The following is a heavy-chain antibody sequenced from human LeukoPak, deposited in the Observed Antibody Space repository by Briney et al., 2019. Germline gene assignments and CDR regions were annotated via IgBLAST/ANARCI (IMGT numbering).Heavy chain of an antibody. Sequence: SVKVSCKASGGTFSSYAVSWVRQAPGQGLEWMGGIIPIFGTANYAQKFQGRVTITADESTSTAYMELSSLRSEDTAVYYCARGRYMVRGVIINDYWGQGTLVTVSS. CDR2: IIPIFGTA. D-gene: IGHD3-10*01. CDR3: ARGRYMVRGVIINDY. CDR1: GGTFSSYA. J-gene: IGHJ4*02. V-gene: IGHV1-69*13.